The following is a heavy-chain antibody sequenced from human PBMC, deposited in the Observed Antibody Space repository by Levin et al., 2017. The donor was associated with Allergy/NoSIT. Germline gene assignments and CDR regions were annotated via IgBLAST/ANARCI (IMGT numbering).Heavy chain of an antibody. CDR3: ASNTAKIAVAGGNWFDP. V-gene: IGHV3-23*01. D-gene: IGHD6-19*01. CDR2: ISGSGGST. CDR1: GFTFSSYA. Sequence: PGGSLRLSCAASGFTFSSYAMSWVRQAPGKGLEWVSAISGSGGSTYYADSVKGRFTISRDNSKNTLYLQMNSLRAEDTAVYYCASNTAKIAVAGGNWFDPWGQGTLVTVSS. J-gene: IGHJ5*02.